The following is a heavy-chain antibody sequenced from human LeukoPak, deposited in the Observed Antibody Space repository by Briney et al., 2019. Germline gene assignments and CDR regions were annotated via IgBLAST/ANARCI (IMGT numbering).Heavy chain of an antibody. D-gene: IGHD2-2*01. J-gene: IGHJ6*03. V-gene: IGHV3-21*01. Sequence: PGRSLRLSCAASGFTFSSYSMNWVRQAPGKGLEWVSSITSSSSYIYYADSVKGRFTISRDNAKNSLYLQMNSLRAEDTAVYYCARGPADGGANNYYMDVWGKGTTVTVSS. CDR1: GFTFSSYS. CDR3: ARGPADGGANNYYMDV. CDR2: ITSSSSYI.